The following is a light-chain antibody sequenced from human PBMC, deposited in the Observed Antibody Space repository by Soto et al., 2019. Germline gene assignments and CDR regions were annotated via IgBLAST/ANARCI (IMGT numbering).Light chain of an antibody. CDR3: QQYHSWPPRT. Sequence: EIVLKKSPATLSLSPGERATLSCLASQSVSSYLTWYQQKPGQDPTLLIYGGYTRGPGLPARCSGSGSGTEFTLTISSLQSEDVAVYYCQQYHSWPPRTFGEGTKVDI. CDR1: QSVSSY. CDR2: GGY. V-gene: IGKV3D-15*01. J-gene: IGKJ1*01.